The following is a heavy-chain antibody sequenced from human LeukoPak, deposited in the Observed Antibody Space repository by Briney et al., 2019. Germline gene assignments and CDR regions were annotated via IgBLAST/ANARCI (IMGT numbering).Heavy chain of an antibody. CDR3: ARMGRPAAGSSYYYYMDV. V-gene: IGHV4-61*02. J-gene: IGHJ6*03. CDR1: GGSISSGSYY. Sequence: SETLSLTCTVSGGSISSGSYYWSWIRQPAGKGLEWIGRIYTSGSTNYNPSLKSRVTISVDTSKNQFSLKLSSVTAADTAVYYCARMGRPAAGSSYYYYMDVWGKGTTVTISS. CDR2: IYTSGST. D-gene: IGHD6-13*01.